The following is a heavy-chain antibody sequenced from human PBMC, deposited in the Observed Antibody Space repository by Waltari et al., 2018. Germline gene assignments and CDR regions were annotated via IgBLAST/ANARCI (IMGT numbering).Heavy chain of an antibody. J-gene: IGHJ5*02. Sequence: QLQLQESGSGLVKPSQTLSLTCAVSGGSISSGGYSWSWIRQPPGKGLEWIGYIYHSGSTYYNPALKSRVTISVDRSKNQFSLKLSSVTAADTAVYYCARGKDFEYSINWFDPWGQGTLVTVSS. CDR2: IYHSGST. D-gene: IGHD6-6*01. CDR1: GGSISSGGYS. V-gene: IGHV4-30-2*01. CDR3: ARGKDFEYSINWFDP.